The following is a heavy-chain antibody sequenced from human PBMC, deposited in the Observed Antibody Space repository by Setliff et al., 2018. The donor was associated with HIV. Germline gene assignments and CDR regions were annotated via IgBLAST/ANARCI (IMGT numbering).Heavy chain of an antibody. J-gene: IGHJ4*01. Sequence: SETLSLTCTVSGGSISSYYWNWIRQPPGKGLEWIGNMFYSGSTNYNPSLKSRVTMSIDTSKNQFSLKLTSVTAADTAIYYCARGRDYTGSWFRPFYLDFWGHGNLVTVSS. V-gene: IGHV4-59*08. CDR2: MFYSGST. CDR3: ARGRDYTGSWFRPFYLDF. D-gene: IGHD3-3*01. CDR1: GGSISSYY.